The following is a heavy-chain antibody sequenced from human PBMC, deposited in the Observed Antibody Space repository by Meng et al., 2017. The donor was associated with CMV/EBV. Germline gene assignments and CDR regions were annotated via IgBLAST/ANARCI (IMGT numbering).Heavy chain of an antibody. CDR3: ARDSGRPLTYYYDSSGYYTFDY. CDR2: INSDGSST. J-gene: IGHJ4*02. V-gene: IGHV3-74*01. CDR1: GFTFSSYW. D-gene: IGHD3-22*01. Sequence: GESLKISCAASGFTFSSYWMHWVRQAPGKGLVWVSRINSDGSSTSYADSVKGRFTISRDNSKNTLYLQMNSLRAEDTAVYYCARDSGRPLTYYYDSSGYYTFDYWGQGTLVTVSS.